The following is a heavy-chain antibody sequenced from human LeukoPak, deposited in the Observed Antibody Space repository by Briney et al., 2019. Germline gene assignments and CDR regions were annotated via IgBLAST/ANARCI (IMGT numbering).Heavy chain of an antibody. CDR2: ISGSGGST. Sequence: GGSLRLSCAASGFSFRSYAMSWARQAPGKGLEWVSGISGSGGSTYYSDSVKGRFTISRDNSNNTALLQMNRLRGDDTAVYFCAKGRAYRVYASSDSWGQGTLVTVSS. V-gene: IGHV3-23*01. J-gene: IGHJ4*02. D-gene: IGHD2-8*01. CDR3: AKGRAYRVYASSDS. CDR1: GFSFRSYA.